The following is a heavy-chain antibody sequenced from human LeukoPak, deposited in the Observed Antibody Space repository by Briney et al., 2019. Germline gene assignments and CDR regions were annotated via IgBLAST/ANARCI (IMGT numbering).Heavy chain of an antibody. CDR1: GFSFSTYA. CDR2: VNGNGGST. Sequence: GGSLRLSCAASGFSFSTYAMSWVRQAPGKGLEWVSGVNGNGGSTSYADSVKGRFTIFRDNSKNTVYLQMNSLRVEDTAVYYCAKSLYGGCVYWSQGTVVTVSS. D-gene: IGHD3-16*02. V-gene: IGHV3-23*01. J-gene: IGHJ4*02. CDR3: AKSLYGGCVY.